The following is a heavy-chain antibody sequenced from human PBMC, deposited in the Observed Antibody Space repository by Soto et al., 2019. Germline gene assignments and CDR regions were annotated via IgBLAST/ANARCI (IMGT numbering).Heavy chain of an antibody. D-gene: IGHD5-18*01. J-gene: IGHJ6*02. CDR2: IIPIFGTA. CDR1: GGTFSSYA. CDR3: ASPCYTAIVRNYYYGMDV. V-gene: IGHV1-69*13. Sequence: SVKVSCKASGGTFSSYAISWVRQAPGQGLEWMGGIIPIFGTANYAQKFQGRVTITADESTSTAYMELSSLRSEDTAVYYCASPCYTAIVRNYYYGMDVWGQGTTVTVSS.